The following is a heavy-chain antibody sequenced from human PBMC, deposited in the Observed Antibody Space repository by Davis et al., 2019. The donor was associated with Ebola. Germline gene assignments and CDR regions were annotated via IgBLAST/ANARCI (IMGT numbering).Heavy chain of an antibody. D-gene: IGHD2-15*01. CDR1: GFTFSSYS. CDR3: ASWVAYGMDV. V-gene: IGHV3-21*01. Sequence: PGGSLRLSCAASGFTFSSYSMNWVRQAPGKGLEWVSSISSSSSYIYYADSVKGRFTISRDNAKNTRYLQMNSLRAEDTAVYYCASWVAYGMDVWGQGTTVTVSS. J-gene: IGHJ6*02. CDR2: ISSSSSYI.